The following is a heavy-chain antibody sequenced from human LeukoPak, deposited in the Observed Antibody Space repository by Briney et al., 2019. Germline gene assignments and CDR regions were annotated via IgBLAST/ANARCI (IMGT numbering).Heavy chain of an antibody. CDR3: ARENYYDSSGYYGY. J-gene: IGHJ4*02. CDR2: ISSSGSTI. D-gene: IGHD3-22*01. CDR1: GFTFSSYE. Sequence: GGSLRLSCAASGFTFSSYEMNWVRQAPGKGLEWVSYISSSGSTIYYADSVKGRFTISRDNAKNSLYLQVNSLRAEDTAVYYCARENYYDSSGYYGYWGQGTLVTVSS. V-gene: IGHV3-48*03.